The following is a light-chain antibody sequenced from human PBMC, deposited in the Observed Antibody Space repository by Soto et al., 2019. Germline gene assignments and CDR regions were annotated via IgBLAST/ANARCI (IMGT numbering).Light chain of an antibody. CDR2: AES. CDR3: QQSYSTPWT. V-gene: IGKV1-39*01. J-gene: IGKJ1*01. CDR1: QSISSY. Sequence: DIQMTQSPSSLSASVGDRVTITCRASQSISSYVNWYQQKPGKAPKLLIYAESSLQSGVPSRFSGNGSGTEFTLTISSRQPEDFATYYCQQSYSTPWTCGQGTKVEIK.